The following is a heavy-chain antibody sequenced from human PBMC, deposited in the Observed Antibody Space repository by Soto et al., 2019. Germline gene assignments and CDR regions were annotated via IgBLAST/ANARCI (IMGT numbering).Heavy chain of an antibody. V-gene: IGHV1-18*01. CDR3: ARDSDLYNSGSNWFDP. D-gene: IGHD5-12*01. J-gene: IGHJ5*02. Sequence: ASVKVSCKASGYTFITYGISWVRQAPGQRLEWMGWISAYNGDTNYGQNVQGRVTMTTDTSTSTAYMELRSLRSDDTAVYYCARDSDLYNSGSNWFDPWGQGTLVTVSS. CDR1: GYTFITYG. CDR2: ISAYNGDT.